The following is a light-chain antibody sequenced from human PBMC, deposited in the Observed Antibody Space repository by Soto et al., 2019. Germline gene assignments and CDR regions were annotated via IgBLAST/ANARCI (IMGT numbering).Light chain of an antibody. Sequence: DIVMTQSPLSLPVTPGEPASISCRSSQSLLHSNGYNYLDWYLQKPGQSPQLLIYLGSNRASGVADRFSGSGAGKDFTLKISRVEAEDVGVYYCMQALQTIFTFGPGTKVDIK. V-gene: IGKV2-28*01. CDR3: MQALQTIFT. J-gene: IGKJ3*01. CDR2: LGS. CDR1: QSLLHSNGYNY.